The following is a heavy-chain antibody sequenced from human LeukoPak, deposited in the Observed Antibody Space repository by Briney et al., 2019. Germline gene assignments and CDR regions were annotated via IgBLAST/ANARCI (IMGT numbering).Heavy chain of an antibody. CDR3: ARGRGVVVAGSSPIYLSRNWFDP. J-gene: IGHJ5*02. V-gene: IGHV4-34*01. Sequence: TSETLSLTCAVYGGSFSGYYWSWIRQPPGKGLEWIGEINHSGSTNYNPSLKSRVTISVDTSKNQFSLKLSSVTAADTAVYYCARGRGVVVAGSSPIYLSRNWFDPWGQGTLVTVSS. CDR2: INHSGST. CDR1: GGSFSGYY. D-gene: IGHD2-15*01.